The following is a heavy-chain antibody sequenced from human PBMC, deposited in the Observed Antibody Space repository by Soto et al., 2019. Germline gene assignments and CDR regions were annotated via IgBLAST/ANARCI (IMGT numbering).Heavy chain of an antibody. CDR1: GGSFSGYY. Sequence: PSETLSLTCAVYGGSFSGYYWSWIRQPPGKGLEWIGEINHSGSTNYNPSLKSRVTISVDTSKNQFSLKLSSVTAADTAVYYCARGGGWLQHLHYFDYWGQGTLVTVSS. V-gene: IGHV4-34*01. CDR2: INHSGST. J-gene: IGHJ4*02. CDR3: ARGGGWLQHLHYFDY. D-gene: IGHD5-12*01.